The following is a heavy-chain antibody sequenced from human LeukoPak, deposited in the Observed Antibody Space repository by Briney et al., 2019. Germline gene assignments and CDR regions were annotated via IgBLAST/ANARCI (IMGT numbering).Heavy chain of an antibody. Sequence: PGGSLRLSCAASGFTFSSYGMHWVRQAPGKGLEWVAFIRYDGSNKYYADSVKGRFTISRDNSKNTLYLQMNSLRAEDTAVYYCAKRAGCSGGSCYSAQTDYWGQGTLVTVSS. CDR2: IRYDGSNK. CDR3: AKRAGCSGGSCYSAQTDY. D-gene: IGHD2-15*01. V-gene: IGHV3-30*02. CDR1: GFTFSSYG. J-gene: IGHJ4*02.